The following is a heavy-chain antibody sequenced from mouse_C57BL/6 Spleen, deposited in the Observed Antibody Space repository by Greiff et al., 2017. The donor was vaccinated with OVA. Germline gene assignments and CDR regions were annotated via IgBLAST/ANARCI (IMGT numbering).Heavy chain of an antibody. CDR3: ARRGSARAWFAY. Sequence: QVQLQQPGAELVKPGASVKTSCKASGYTFTSYWITWVKQRPGQGLEWIGDIYPGSGSTNYNEKFKSKATLTVDTSSSTAYMQLSSLTSEDSAVYYCARRGSARAWFAYWGQGTLVTVSA. D-gene: IGHD3-2*02. V-gene: IGHV1-55*01. CDR1: GYTFTSYW. J-gene: IGHJ3*01. CDR2: IYPGSGST.